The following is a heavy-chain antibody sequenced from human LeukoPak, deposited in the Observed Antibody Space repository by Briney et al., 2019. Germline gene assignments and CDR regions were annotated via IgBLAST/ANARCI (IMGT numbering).Heavy chain of an antibody. CDR1: GGSFSGYY. D-gene: IGHD6-13*01. CDR2: INHSGST. V-gene: IGHV4-34*01. Sequence: SETLSLTCAVYGGSFSGYYWSWIRQPPGKGLEWIGEINHSGSTNYNPSLKSRVTISVDTSKNQFSLKLSSVTAADTAVYYCARRGRYSSSWYKKGWFDPWGQGTLVTVSS. CDR3: ARRGRYSSSWYKKGWFDP. J-gene: IGHJ5*02.